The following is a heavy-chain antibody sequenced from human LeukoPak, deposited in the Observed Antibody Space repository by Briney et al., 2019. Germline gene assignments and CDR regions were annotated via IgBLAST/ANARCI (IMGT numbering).Heavy chain of an antibody. CDR3: ARRRGGFGEGEFDY. CDR1: GVSISGFY. Sequence: SETLSLTCTVSGVSISGFYWNWIQQPPRKGLEWVGYSHTGGSISSNPSLNSRVAFSMDTSKNQVSLRLNSVTATDTAVYYCARRRGGFGEGEFDYWGQGIPVTVST. CDR2: SHTGGSI. D-gene: IGHD3-10*01. V-gene: IGHV4-4*08. J-gene: IGHJ4*02.